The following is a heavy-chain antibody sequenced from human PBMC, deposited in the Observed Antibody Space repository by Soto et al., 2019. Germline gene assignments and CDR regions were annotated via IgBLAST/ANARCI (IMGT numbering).Heavy chain of an antibody. CDR1: GFTFSSYW. Sequence: EVQLVESGGGLVQPGGSLRLSCAASGFTFSSYWMLWVRQAPGKGLVWVSRVNSDGSSTSYADSVKGRFTISRDNAENKQYVQMNSLRAKDEAVYYCERGEGCRGGSCYPPYYGLDVWCQGTTDTDSS. CDR3: ERGEGCRGGSCYPPYYGLDV. V-gene: IGHV3-74*01. D-gene: IGHD2-15*01. J-gene: IGHJ6*02. CDR2: VNSDGSST.